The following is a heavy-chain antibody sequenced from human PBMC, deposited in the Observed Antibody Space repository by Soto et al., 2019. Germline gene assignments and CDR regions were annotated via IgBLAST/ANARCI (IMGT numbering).Heavy chain of an antibody. CDR1: GFTFSNYW. CDR3: TRLGPWSGSYSYMDV. D-gene: IGHD3-3*01. CDR2: INSDGSGA. Sequence: EVQLVESGGDLAQPGGSLRLSCEASGFTFSNYWMQWVRQAPGKGLVWVSRINSDGSGATYADSAKGRFSISRDNAKNTLYLEIKSLRAEDTALYYCTRLGPWSGSYSYMDVWGRGTTVDVSS. V-gene: IGHV3-74*01. J-gene: IGHJ6*03.